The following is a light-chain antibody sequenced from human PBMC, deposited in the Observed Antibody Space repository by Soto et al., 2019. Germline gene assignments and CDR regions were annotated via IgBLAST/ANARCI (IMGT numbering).Light chain of an antibody. J-gene: IGKJ5*01. CDR3: QHYNSYSPIT. CDR1: QSISSY. CDR2: AAS. V-gene: IGKV1-39*01. Sequence: DIPLPQSPSSLSASVGYRVTITCLASQSISSYLNWYQQKPGKAPKLLIYAASSLQSGVPSRFSGSGSGTDFTLTISSLQPEDFATYYCQHYNSYSPITFGQGTRLEI.